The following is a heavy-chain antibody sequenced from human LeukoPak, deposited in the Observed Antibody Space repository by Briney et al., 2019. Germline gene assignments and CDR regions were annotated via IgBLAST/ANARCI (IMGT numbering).Heavy chain of an antibody. CDR3: ARLLRNIAAAVYYFDY. D-gene: IGHD6-13*01. J-gene: IGHJ4*02. CDR1: GGTFSSYA. Sequence: ASVKVSCKASGGTFSSYAISWVRQAPGQGLEWMGGIIPIFGTANYAQKFQGRVTITADKSTSTAYMELSSLRSEDTAVYYCARLLRNIAAAVYYFDYWGQGTLVTVSS. V-gene: IGHV1-69*06. CDR2: IIPIFGTA.